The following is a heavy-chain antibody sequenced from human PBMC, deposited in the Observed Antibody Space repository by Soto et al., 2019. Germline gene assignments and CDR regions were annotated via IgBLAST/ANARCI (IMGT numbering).Heavy chain of an antibody. D-gene: IGHD3-3*01. CDR2: INHSGST. CDR1: GGSFSGYY. Sequence: SETLSLTCAVYGGSFSGYYWSWIRQPPGKGLEWIGEINHSGSTNYNPSLKSRVTISVDTSKNQFSLKLSSVTAADTAVYYCARGRAEIKIFGVVTPADYGMDVWGQGTTVTVSS. CDR3: ARGRAEIKIFGVVTPADYGMDV. J-gene: IGHJ6*02. V-gene: IGHV4-34*01.